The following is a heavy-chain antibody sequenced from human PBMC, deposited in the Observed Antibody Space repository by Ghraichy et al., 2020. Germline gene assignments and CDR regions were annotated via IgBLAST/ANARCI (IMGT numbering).Heavy chain of an antibody. J-gene: IGHJ4*02. V-gene: IGHV3-43*01. D-gene: IGHD6-19*01. CDR1: GFTFDDYT. CDR2: ISWDGGST. CDR3: AKGYSSGWGTDY. Sequence: GGSLRLSCAASGFTFDDYTMHWVRQAPGKGLEWVSLISWDGGSTYYADSVKGRFTISRDNSKNSLYLQMNSLRTEDTALYYCAKGYSSGWGTDYWGQGTLVTVSS.